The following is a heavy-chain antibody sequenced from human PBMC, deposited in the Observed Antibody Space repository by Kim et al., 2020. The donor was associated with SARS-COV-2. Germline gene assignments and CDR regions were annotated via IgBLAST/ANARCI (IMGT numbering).Heavy chain of an antibody. Sequence: ASVKVSCKASRYTFTTYAINWVRQAPGQGLEWMGWINTDTGNPTYAQGFTGRFVFSLDTSVSTAYLQIRSLKAEDTAVYYCAREGGYDGLWMDVWGQGTTVTVSS. CDR1: RYTFTTYA. CDR3: AREGGYDGLWMDV. D-gene: IGHD3-22*01. CDR2: INTDTGNP. V-gene: IGHV7-4-1*02. J-gene: IGHJ6*02.